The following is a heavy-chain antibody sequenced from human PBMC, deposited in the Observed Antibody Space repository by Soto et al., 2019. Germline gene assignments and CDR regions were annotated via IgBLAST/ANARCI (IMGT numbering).Heavy chain of an antibody. CDR2: INSDGSST. CDR1: GFTFSSYW. Sequence: GGSLRLSCAASGFTFSSYWMHWVRQAPGKGLVWVSRINSDGSSTSYADSVKGRFTISRDNAKNTLYLQMNSLRAEDTAVYYCARVVDYYDPYYYGMDVWGQGTTVTVSS. V-gene: IGHV3-74*01. J-gene: IGHJ6*02. D-gene: IGHD3-22*01. CDR3: ARVVDYYDPYYYGMDV.